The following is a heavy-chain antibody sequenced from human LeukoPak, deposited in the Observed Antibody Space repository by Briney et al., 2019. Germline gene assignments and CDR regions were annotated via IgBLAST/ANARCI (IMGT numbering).Heavy chain of an antibody. CDR2: ISGSGGST. D-gene: IGHD1-1*01. V-gene: IGHV3-23*01. J-gene: IGHJ4*02. CDR1: GFTFSSYA. Sequence: PGGSLRLSCAAPGFTFSSYAMSWVRQAPGKGLEYVSVISGSGGSTHYRDSVKGRFTISRDNSKNTLYLQMSSLRVEDTAVYYCAKDGTTTITFDYWGQGTLVTVSS. CDR3: AKDGTTTITFDY.